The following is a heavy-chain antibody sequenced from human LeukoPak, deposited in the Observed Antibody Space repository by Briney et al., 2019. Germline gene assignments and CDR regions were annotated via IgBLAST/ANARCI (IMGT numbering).Heavy chain of an antibody. D-gene: IGHD5-12*01. V-gene: IGHV7-4-1*02. CDR1: GYTFTSYA. CDR2: INTDTGNP. Sequence: ASVKVSCKASGYTFTSYAMNWVRQAPGQGLEWMAWINTDTGNPTYAQGFKGRLVLSLDTPVSTAYLQISNLKAEDTAVYYCVRGYSGNDFGPWGQGTQVTVSS. J-gene: IGHJ5*02. CDR3: VRGYSGNDFGP.